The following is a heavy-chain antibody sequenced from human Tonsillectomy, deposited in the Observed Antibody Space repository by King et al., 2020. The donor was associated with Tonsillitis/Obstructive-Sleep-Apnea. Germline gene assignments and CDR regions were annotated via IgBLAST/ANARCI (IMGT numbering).Heavy chain of an antibody. J-gene: IGHJ3*02. CDR2: IYDSGST. V-gene: IGHV4-59*01. CDR1: GGSISSYY. D-gene: IGHD2-8*02. Sequence: QLQESGPGLVKPSETLSLTCTVSGGSISSYYWSWIRQPPGKGLEWIGYIYDSGSTNCNPSLKSRVTISVDTSKSQFSLKLTSVTAADTAVYYCARDMVLEAGGVAVDIWGQGTMVIVSS. CDR3: ARDMVLEAGGVAVDI.